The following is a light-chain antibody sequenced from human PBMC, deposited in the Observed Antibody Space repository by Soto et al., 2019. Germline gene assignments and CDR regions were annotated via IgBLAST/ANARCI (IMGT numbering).Light chain of an antibody. CDR2: GAS. CDR1: QSVSSSY. J-gene: IGKJ5*01. V-gene: IGKV3-20*01. Sequence: EIVLTQSPGTLSLSPGERATLSCRASQSVSSSYLAWYQQKPGQAPRLLIYGASSRATGIPDRFGGSGSGTDFTLTISRLEPEDFAVFYCQQYGTSPLTFGQGTRLEMK. CDR3: QQYGTSPLT.